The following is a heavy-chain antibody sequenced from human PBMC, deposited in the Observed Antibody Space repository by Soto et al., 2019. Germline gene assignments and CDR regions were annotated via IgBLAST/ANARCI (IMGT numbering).Heavy chain of an antibody. CDR2: IIPIFGTA. CDR3: ARDPRSKQWLVPGHYYYYGMDV. J-gene: IGHJ6*02. Sequence: GASVKVSCKASGYTFTSYYMHWVRQAPGQGLEWMGGIIPIFGTANYAQKFQGRVTITADESTSTAYMELSSLRSEDTAVYYCARDPRSKQWLVPGHYYYYGMDVWGQGTTVTVSS. D-gene: IGHD6-19*01. CDR1: GYTFTSYY. V-gene: IGHV1-69*13.